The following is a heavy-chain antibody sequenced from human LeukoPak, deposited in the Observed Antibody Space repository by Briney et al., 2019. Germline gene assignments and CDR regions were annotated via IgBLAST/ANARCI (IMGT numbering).Heavy chain of an antibody. CDR2: IQYDGSNK. CDR3: AKGDSS. Sequence: GGSLRLSCAASGFTFTNYGMHWVRQAPGKGLEWVAFIQYDGSNKYYADSVKGRFTISRDNAKNSLYLQMNSLRAEDTAVYYCAKGDSSWGQGTMVTVSS. CDR1: GFTFTNYG. V-gene: IGHV3-30*02. D-gene: IGHD3-22*01. J-gene: IGHJ3*01.